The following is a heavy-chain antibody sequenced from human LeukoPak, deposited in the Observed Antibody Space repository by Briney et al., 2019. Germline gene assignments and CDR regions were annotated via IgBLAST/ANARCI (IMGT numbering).Heavy chain of an antibody. CDR1: GGSISYYY. D-gene: IGHD6-13*01. J-gene: IGHJ4*02. Sequence: SETLSLTCTVSGGSISYYYWSWIRQPPGKGLEWIGYIYYSGSTNYSPSLRSRVTISVDTSKNQFSLKLNSVTAADTAVYYCAREGSAARSPYFDHWGQGTLVTVSS. V-gene: IGHV4-59*01. CDR2: IYYSGST. CDR3: AREGSAARSPYFDH.